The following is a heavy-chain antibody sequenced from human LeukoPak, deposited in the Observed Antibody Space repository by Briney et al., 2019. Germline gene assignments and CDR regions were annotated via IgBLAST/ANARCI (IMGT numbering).Heavy chain of an antibody. CDR3: AREHDFWSGYYKPPDY. Sequence: ASVKVSCKASGYTFTSYGISWVRQAPGQGLEWMGWISAYNGNTNYAQKLQGRVTMTTDTSTSTAYMELRSLRSDDTAVYYCAREHDFWSGYYKPPDYLGQGTLVTVSS. CDR2: ISAYNGNT. V-gene: IGHV1-18*01. CDR1: GYTFTSYG. J-gene: IGHJ4*01. D-gene: IGHD3-3*01.